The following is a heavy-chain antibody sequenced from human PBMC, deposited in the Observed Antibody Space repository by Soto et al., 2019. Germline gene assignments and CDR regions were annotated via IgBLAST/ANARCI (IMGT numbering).Heavy chain of an antibody. CDR2: IYYSGST. Sequence: SETLSLTCTVSGGSISSSSYYWGWIRQPPGKGLEWIGSIYYSGSTYYNPSLKSRVTISVDTSKNQFSLKLSSVTAADTAVYYCARLGGQWLDNYYYGMDVWGEGTTVTVS. CDR3: ARLGGQWLDNYYYGMDV. D-gene: IGHD6-19*01. J-gene: IGHJ6*02. V-gene: IGHV4-39*01. CDR1: GGSISSSSYY.